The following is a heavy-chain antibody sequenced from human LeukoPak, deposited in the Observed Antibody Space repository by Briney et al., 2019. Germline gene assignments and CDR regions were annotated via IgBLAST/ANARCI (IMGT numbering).Heavy chain of an antibody. V-gene: IGHV3-53*01. CDR1: GFTVSSNY. J-gene: IGHJ4*02. CDR2: IYSDGST. D-gene: IGHD3-10*01. CDR3: ARAGEDFGDY. Sequence: GGSLRLSCAASGFTVSSNYMSWVRQAPGKGLEWVSVIYSDGSTYYEDSVKGRFTISRGNSKNTLSLQMNSLRAEDTAVYYCARAGEDFGDYWGQGTLVTVSS.